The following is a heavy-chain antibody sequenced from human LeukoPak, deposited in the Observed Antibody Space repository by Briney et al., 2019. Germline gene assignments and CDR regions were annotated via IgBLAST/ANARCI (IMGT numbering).Heavy chain of an antibody. CDR3: ASTNWFDP. CDR2: IKEDGSEK. V-gene: IGHV3-7*01. Sequence: GGSLRLSCAASGLSFGRYWMNWVRQAPGKGLEWVANIKEDGSEKYYVDSVKGRFTISRDNAKNSLYLQMNSPRAEDTAVYDCASTNWFDPWGQGTLVTVSS. J-gene: IGHJ5*02. CDR1: GLSFGRYW.